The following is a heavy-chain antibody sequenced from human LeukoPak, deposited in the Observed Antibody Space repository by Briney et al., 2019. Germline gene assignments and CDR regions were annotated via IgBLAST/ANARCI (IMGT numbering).Heavy chain of an antibody. V-gene: IGHV1-46*01. Sequence: EASVKVSCKASGYTFGTHWMHWVRQAPGQGLEWLGLINPSGSSTLYAQKFQGRVTMTRDMSTTTDYMELSSLRSEDTAVYYCARDNSVGDIAWWFDPWGQGTLVTVSS. CDR3: ARDNSVGDIAWWFDP. CDR2: INPSGSST. D-gene: IGHD3-16*02. J-gene: IGHJ5*02. CDR1: GYTFGTHW.